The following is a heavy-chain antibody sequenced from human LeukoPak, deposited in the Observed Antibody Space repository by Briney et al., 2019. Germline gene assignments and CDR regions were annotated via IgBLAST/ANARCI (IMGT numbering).Heavy chain of an antibody. CDR1: GFTFSNYW. J-gene: IGHJ4*02. Sequence: GGSLSLSCAASGFTFSNYWMSWVRQAPGKGLEWVANIKEDGSEKYYVDSVKGRFTISRDNARNSLYLQMNSLRAEDTAVYYCASGRQLGYWGQGTLVTASS. CDR3: ASGRQLGY. V-gene: IGHV3-7*01. CDR2: IKEDGSEK. D-gene: IGHD6-13*01.